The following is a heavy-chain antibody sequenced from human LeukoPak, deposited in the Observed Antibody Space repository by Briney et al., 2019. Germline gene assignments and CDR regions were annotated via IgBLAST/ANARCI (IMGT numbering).Heavy chain of an antibody. CDR3: ARPNLMAASSNDAFDI. CDR2: IFPGDSDT. CDR1: GYSFTTYW. J-gene: IGHJ3*02. Sequence: GESLKISCKGSGYSFTTYWIGWVRQMPGKGLEWMAIIFPGDSDTRYSPSFRGQVTISDDKSISTAYLQWRSLKASDTAMYYCARPNLMAASSNDAFDIWGQGTMVTVSS. D-gene: IGHD6-13*01. V-gene: IGHV5-51*01.